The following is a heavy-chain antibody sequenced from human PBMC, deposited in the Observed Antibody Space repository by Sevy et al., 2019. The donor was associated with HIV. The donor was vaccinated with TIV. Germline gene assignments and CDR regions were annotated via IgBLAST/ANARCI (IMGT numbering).Heavy chain of an antibody. CDR2: LYSGGRI. D-gene: IGHD3-16*01. V-gene: IGHV3-53*01. J-gene: IGHJ6*02. CDR3: AREDIVLGEDNYYGMDV. Sequence: GGSLRLSCAASGFSVSSNYMSWVRQAPGKGPEWVSVLYSGGRISYADSVQGRFTISRDNSKNTLYLQMNSRRAEDTAVYYCAREDIVLGEDNYYGMDVWGQGTTVTVSS. CDR1: GFSVSSNY.